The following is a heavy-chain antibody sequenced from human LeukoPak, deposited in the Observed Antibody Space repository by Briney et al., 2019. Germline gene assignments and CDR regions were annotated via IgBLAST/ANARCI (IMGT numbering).Heavy chain of an antibody. V-gene: IGHV4-34*01. D-gene: IGHD2-15*01. CDR2: INHSGST. CDR3: ATVVAATYHFDY. CDR1: GSXXXXY. J-gene: IGHJ4*02. Sequence: GSXXXXYWSWIRQPPGKGLEWIGEINHSGSTNYNPSLKSRVTISVDTSKNQFSLKLSSVTAADTAVYYCATVVAATYHFDYWGQGTLVTVSS.